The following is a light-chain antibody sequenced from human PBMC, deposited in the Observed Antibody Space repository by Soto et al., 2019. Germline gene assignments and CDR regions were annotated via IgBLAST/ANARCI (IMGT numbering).Light chain of an antibody. Sequence: DIQMTQSPSSLSASVGDRVTFTCRASQDISHFLAWYQQRPGKVPQLLIYGASTLQSGVPSRFSGSGSGTDFTLTISSLQAEDVAVYYCQQYYSPITFGQGTRLEIK. CDR3: QQYYSPIT. J-gene: IGKJ5*01. CDR1: QDISHF. CDR2: GAS. V-gene: IGKV1-27*01.